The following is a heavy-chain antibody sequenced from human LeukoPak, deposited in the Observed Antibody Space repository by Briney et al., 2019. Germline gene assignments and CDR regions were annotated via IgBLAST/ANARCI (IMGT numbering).Heavy chain of an antibody. Sequence: GGSLRLSCAASGFTFNAYWMTWVRQTPGKGLEWVASIKRDGSEKDHVDSVKGRFTISRDNAKNSVYLQMNSLRVEDTAVYYCARVFLDDNSRYRPFNYWGQGTLVTVS. J-gene: IGHJ4*02. D-gene: IGHD5-12*01. V-gene: IGHV3-7*01. CDR2: IKRDGSEK. CDR3: ARVFLDDNSRYRPFNY. CDR1: GFTFNAYW.